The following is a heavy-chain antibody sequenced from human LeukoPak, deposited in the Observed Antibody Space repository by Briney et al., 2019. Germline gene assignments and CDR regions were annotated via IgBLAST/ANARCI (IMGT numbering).Heavy chain of an antibody. Sequence: SETLSLTCAVYGGSFSGYYWSWIRQPPGKGLEWIGEINHSGSTNYNPPLKSRVTISVDTSKNQFSLKLSSVTDADTAVYYCARGKGITIFGVPRYFDYWGQGTLVTVSS. CDR2: INHSGST. J-gene: IGHJ4*02. V-gene: IGHV4-34*01. CDR3: ARGKGITIFGVPRYFDY. CDR1: GGSFSGYY. D-gene: IGHD3-3*01.